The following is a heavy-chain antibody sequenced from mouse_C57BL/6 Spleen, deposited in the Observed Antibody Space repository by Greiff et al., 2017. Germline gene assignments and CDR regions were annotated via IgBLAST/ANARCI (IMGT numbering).Heavy chain of an antibody. Sequence: EVQVVESGGGLVKPGGSLKLSCAASGFTFSSYTMSWVRQTPEKRLEWVATISGGGGNTYYPDSVKGRFTISRDNAKNTLYLQMSSLRSEDTALYYCAREGYSNYLDYWGQGTTLTVSS. J-gene: IGHJ2*01. CDR2: ISGGGGNT. CDR1: GFTFSSYT. D-gene: IGHD2-5*01. CDR3: AREGYSNYLDY. V-gene: IGHV5-9*01.